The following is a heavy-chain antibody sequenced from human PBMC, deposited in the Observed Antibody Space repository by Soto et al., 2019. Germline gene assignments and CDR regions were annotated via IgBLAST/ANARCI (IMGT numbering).Heavy chain of an antibody. J-gene: IGHJ5*02. CDR3: AKEQRGAAATRWFDP. CDR1: GFTFSSYG. CDR2: ISYDGSNK. Sequence: QVQLVESGGGVVQPGRSLRLSCAASGFTFSSYGMHWVRQAPGKGLEWVAVISYDGSNKYYADSVKGRFTISRDNSKNTLYLQMNSLRAEDTAVYYCAKEQRGAAATRWFDPWGQGTLVTVSS. D-gene: IGHD1-1*01. V-gene: IGHV3-30*18.